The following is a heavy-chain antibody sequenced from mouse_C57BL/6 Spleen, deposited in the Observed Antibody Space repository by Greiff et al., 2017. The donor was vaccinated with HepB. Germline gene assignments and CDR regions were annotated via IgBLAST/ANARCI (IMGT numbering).Heavy chain of an antibody. CDR1: GFSLSTFGMG. V-gene: IGHV8-8*01. CDR3: ARIARGYYGSSYLYYFDY. J-gene: IGHJ2*01. Sequence: VKLQESGPGILQPSQTLSLTCSFSGFSLSTFGMGVGWIRQPSGKGLEWLAHIWWDDDKYYNPALKSRPTISKDTSKNQVFLKIANVDTADTATYYCARIARGYYGSSYLYYFDYWGQGTTLTVSS. D-gene: IGHD1-1*01. CDR2: IWWDDDK.